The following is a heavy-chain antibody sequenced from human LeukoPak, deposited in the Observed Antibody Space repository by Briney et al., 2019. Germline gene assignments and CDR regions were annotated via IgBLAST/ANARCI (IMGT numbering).Heavy chain of an antibody. CDR2: ISSSSSYI. CDR3: ARGGTELVIPTY. CDR1: GFTFSSYS. V-gene: IGHV3-21*01. J-gene: IGHJ4*02. Sequence: GGSLRLSCAASGFTFSSYSMNWVRQAPGKGLEWVSSISSSSSYIYYADSVKGRFTISRDNAKNSLYLKMNSLRTEDTAVYYCARGGTELVIPTYWGQGTLVTVSS. D-gene: IGHD3-9*01.